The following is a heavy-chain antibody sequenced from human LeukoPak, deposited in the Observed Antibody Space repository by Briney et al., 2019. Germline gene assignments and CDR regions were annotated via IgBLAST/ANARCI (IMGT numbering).Heavy chain of an antibody. CDR2: ISYDGSNK. Sequence: GGSLRLSCAASGFTFSSYAMHWVRQAPGKGLEWVAVISYDGSNKYYADSVKGRFTISRDNSKNTLYLQMNSLRAEDTAVYYCARGKSRMGYDYWGQGTLVTVSS. CDR1: GFTFSSYA. J-gene: IGHJ4*02. D-gene: IGHD5-12*01. CDR3: ARGKSRMGYDY. V-gene: IGHV3-30*01.